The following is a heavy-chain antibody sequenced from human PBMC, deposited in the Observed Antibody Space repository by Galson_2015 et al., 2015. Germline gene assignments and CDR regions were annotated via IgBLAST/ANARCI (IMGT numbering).Heavy chain of an antibody. CDR2: INPSGGTT. V-gene: IGHV1-46*01. D-gene: IGHD2-8*01. J-gene: IGHJ4*02. CDR3: AREGVMSYFDY. CDR1: GYTFTGYY. Sequence: SVKVSCKASGYTFTGYYMHWVRQAPGQGLEWMGIINPSGGTTTYAQKFQGRVSMTRDTSTSTVYMELSSLRSEDTVVYYCAREGVMSYFDYWGQGTLVTVSS.